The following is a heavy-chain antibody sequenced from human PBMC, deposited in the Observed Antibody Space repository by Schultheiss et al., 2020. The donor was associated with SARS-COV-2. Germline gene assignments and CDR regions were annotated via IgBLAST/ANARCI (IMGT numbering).Heavy chain of an antibody. Sequence: GGSLRLSCAASGFTFSDYYMSWIRQAPGKGLEWVSYISSSSSYTNYADSVKGRFTISRDNAKNSLYLQMNSLRVEDTALYYCAKDKAAYDYGDYGLHYYGMDVWGQGTTVTVSS. CDR2: ISSSSSYT. V-gene: IGHV3-11*05. D-gene: IGHD4-17*01. CDR1: GFTFSDYY. J-gene: IGHJ6*02. CDR3: AKDKAAYDYGDYGLHYYGMDV.